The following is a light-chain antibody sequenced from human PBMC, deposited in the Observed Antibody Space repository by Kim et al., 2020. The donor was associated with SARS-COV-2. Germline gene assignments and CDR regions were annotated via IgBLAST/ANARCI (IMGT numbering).Light chain of an antibody. Sequence: DIQMTQSPSSLSASVGDRVTITCRASQSISSYLNWYQQKPGKAPKLLIYAASSLQSGVPSRFSGSGSGTDFTLTISSLQPEDFETYYCQQSYSIPWTFGQGTKVDIK. CDR2: AAS. CDR1: QSISSY. CDR3: QQSYSIPWT. J-gene: IGKJ1*01. V-gene: IGKV1-39*01.